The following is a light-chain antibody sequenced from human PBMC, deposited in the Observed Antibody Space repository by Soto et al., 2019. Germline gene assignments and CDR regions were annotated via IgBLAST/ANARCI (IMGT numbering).Light chain of an antibody. V-gene: IGLV2-14*01. CDR3: TSYTSSSTPDV. J-gene: IGLJ1*01. CDR2: DVS. Sequence: QAVLTQPASLSGSPGQSITISGAGTSSDVGGYTYVSWYQQHPGKAPKLMIYDVSERPSGGSNRFSGSKSGNTASLTISGLQAEDAADYYCTSYTSSSTPDVFGGGTKVTVL. CDR1: SSDVGGYTY.